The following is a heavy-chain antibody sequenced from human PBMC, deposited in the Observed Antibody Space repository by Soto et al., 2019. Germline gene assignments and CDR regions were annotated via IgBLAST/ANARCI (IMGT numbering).Heavy chain of an antibody. CDR3: AREWFGELLYGYYYYGMDV. D-gene: IGHD3-10*01. Sequence: SETLSLTCAVYGGSFSGYYWSWIRQPPGKGLEWIGEINHSGSTNYNPSLKSRVTISVDTSKNQFSLKLSSVTAADTAVYYCAREWFGELLYGYYYYGMDVWGQGTTVTSP. CDR2: INHSGST. J-gene: IGHJ6*02. V-gene: IGHV4-34*01. CDR1: GGSFSGYY.